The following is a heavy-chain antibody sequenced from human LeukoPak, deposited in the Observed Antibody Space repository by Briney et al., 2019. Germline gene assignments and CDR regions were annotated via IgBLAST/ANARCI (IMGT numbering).Heavy chain of an antibody. CDR3: ARSQYSSGWLPFDY. J-gene: IGHJ4*02. CDR2: VYLSGST. V-gene: IGHV4-59*01. D-gene: IGHD6-19*01. CDR1: GGSISSYY. Sequence: PSETLSLTCTVSGGSISSYYWTWIRQPPGKGLEWIGYVYLSGSTNYNPSLKSRVTISVDTSKNQFSLKLSSVTAADTAVYYCARSQYSSGWLPFDYWGQGTLVTVSS.